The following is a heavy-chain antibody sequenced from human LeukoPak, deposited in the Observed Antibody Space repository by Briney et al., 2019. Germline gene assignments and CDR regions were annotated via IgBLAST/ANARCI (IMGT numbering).Heavy chain of an antibody. V-gene: IGHV1-18*01. CDR1: GYTFTSYG. CDR2: ISAYNGNT. CDR3: ARDLYYYDSSGYHDVFDI. Sequence: ASVKVSCKASGYTFTSYGISWVRQAPGQGLEWMGWISAYNGNTNYAQKLQGRVTLTTDTSTNTAYMELRSLRSDDTAVYYCARDLYYYDSSGYHDVFDIWGQGTMVTVSS. D-gene: IGHD3-22*01. J-gene: IGHJ3*02.